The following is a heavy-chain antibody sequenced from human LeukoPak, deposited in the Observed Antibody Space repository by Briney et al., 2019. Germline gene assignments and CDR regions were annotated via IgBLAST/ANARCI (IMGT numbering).Heavy chain of an antibody. Sequence: GASVKVSCKASGGTFSSYAISWVRQAPGQGLEWMGGIIPIFGTANYAQKFQGRVTITADECTSTAYMELSSLRSEDTAVYYCARGRTGLIDYWGQGTLVTVSS. J-gene: IGHJ4*02. D-gene: IGHD1-1*01. CDR2: IIPIFGTA. CDR1: GGTFSSYA. CDR3: ARGRTGLIDY. V-gene: IGHV1-69*13.